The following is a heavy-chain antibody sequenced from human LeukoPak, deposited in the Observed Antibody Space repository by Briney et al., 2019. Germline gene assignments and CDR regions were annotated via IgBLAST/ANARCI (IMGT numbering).Heavy chain of an antibody. CDR2: ISGSGGST. V-gene: IGHV3-23*01. D-gene: IGHD3-22*01. Sequence: GGSLRLSCAASGFTFSSYAMSWVRQAPGKGLEWVSAISGSGGSTYYADSVKGRFTVSRDNSKNTLYLQMNSLRAEDTAVYYCAREGIYDSSGYPFDYWGQGTLVTVSS. CDR3: AREGIYDSSGYPFDY. CDR1: GFTFSSYA. J-gene: IGHJ4*02.